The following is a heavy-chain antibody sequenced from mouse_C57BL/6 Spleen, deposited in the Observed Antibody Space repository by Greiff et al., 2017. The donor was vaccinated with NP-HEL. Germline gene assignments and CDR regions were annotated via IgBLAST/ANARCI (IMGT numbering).Heavy chain of an antibody. D-gene: IGHD1-1*01. J-gene: IGHJ4*01. CDR3: ARNGDYYGSSPYYYAMDY. Sequence: VQLQQSGPGLVQPSQSLSITCTVSGFSLTSYGVHWVRQSPGKGLEWLGVIWSGGSTAYNAAFISRLSISKDNSKSQVFFKMNSLQADDTAIYYCARNGDYYGSSPYYYAMDYWGQGTSVTVSS. CDR1: GFSLTSYG. V-gene: IGHV2-2*01. CDR2: IWSGGST.